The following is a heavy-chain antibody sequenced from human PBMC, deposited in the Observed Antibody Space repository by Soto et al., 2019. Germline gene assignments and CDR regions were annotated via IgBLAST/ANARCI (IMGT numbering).Heavy chain of an antibody. CDR3: ARGKYSVARSRQGYSFDP. D-gene: IGHD1-26*01. V-gene: IGHV1-3*01. J-gene: IGHJ5*02. CDR2: INAGNGNT. Sequence: GASVKVSCKASGYTFTSYAMHWVRRAPGQGLEWMGWINAGNGNTKYSQKFQGRVTITRDTSASTAYMELSSLRSEDTAVYYCARGKYSVARSRQGYSFDPWGQGTLVTVSS. CDR1: GYTFTSYA.